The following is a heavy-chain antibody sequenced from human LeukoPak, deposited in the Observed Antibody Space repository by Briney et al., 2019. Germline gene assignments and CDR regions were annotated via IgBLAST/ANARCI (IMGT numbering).Heavy chain of an antibody. CDR1: GFTFSNYW. CDR2: IKEDGSEK. J-gene: IGHJ4*02. D-gene: IGHD6-13*01. CDR3: ARDATAGLFDF. V-gene: IGHV3-7*05. Sequence: PGGSLRLSCAASGFTFSNYWMTWVRQAPGKGLEWVANIKEDGSEKYYVDSVKGRFTISRDNAKNSLYLQMNSLRAEDTAVYHCARDATAGLFDFWGQGTLVTVSS.